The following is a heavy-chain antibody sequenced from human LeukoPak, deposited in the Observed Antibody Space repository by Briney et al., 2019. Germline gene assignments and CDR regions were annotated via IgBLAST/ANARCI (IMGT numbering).Heavy chain of an antibody. V-gene: IGHV3-48*03. D-gene: IGHD3-10*02. Sequence: PGGSLRLSCAASGFTFSSYEMNWVRQAPGKGLEWVSYISTTGSSIYYADSVKGRFTISRDNAKNSLYLQMNSLRAEDTAVYYCAELGITMIGGVWGKGTTVTISS. J-gene: IGHJ6*04. CDR1: GFTFSSYE. CDR3: AELGITMIGGV. CDR2: ISTTGSSI.